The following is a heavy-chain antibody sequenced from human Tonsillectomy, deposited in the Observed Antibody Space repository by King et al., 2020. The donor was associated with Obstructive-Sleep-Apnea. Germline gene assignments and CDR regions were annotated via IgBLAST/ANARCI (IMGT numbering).Heavy chain of an antibody. J-gene: IGHJ4*02. CDR2: IYYSGST. D-gene: IGHD6-13*01. CDR1: GGSISSYY. CDR3: ARHGIAAAGPYFDY. V-gene: IGHV4-59*08. Sequence: LQLQESGPGLVKPSETLSLTCTVSGGSISSYYWSWIRQPPGKGLEWIGYIYYSGSTNYNPSLKSRVTISVDTSKNQFSLKLSSVTAADTAVYYCARHGIAAAGPYFDYWGQGTLVTVSS.